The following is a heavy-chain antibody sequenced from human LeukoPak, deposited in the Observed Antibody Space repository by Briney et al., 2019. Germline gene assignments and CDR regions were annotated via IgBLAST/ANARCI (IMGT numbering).Heavy chain of an antibody. CDR1: EYTFTSYA. Sequence: ASVKVSCKASEYTFTSYAMHWARQAPGQRLEWMGWINVGNANTKCSQEFQGRVTITRDTSASTAYMELSSLRSADTAVYYCARDNWGYGSAFDYWGQGTLVTVSS. J-gene: IGHJ4*02. CDR3: ARDNWGYGSAFDY. V-gene: IGHV1-3*01. D-gene: IGHD7-27*01. CDR2: INVGNANT.